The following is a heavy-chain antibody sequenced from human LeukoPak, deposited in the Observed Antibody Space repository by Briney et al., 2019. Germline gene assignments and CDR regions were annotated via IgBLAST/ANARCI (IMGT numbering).Heavy chain of an antibody. CDR2: IYYSGST. CDR3: ASDYGGNSKGDY. V-gene: IGHV4-59*12. CDR1: GGSISRYY. J-gene: IGHJ4*02. Sequence: PSETLSLTCTVSGGSISRYYWSWIRQSPGRGLEWIAYIYYSGSTYYNPSLKSRVTISVDTSKSQFSLKLSSVTAADTAVYYCASDYGGNSKGDYWGQGTLVTVSS. D-gene: IGHD4-23*01.